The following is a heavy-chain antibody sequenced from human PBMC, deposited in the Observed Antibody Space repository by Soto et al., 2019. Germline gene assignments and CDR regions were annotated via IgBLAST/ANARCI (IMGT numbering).Heavy chain of an antibody. D-gene: IGHD2-8*01. V-gene: IGHV1-18*01. CDR3: ARNMVVLMVYASLNYYYGMDV. Sequence: QVQLVQSGAEVKKPGASVKVSCKASGYTFTSYGISWVRQAPGQGLEWMGWISAYNGNTNYAQKLQGRVTMTTDTSTSTGYMELRSLRSDDTAVYYCARNMVVLMVYASLNYYYGMDVWGQGTTVTVSS. J-gene: IGHJ6*02. CDR1: GYTFTSYG. CDR2: ISAYNGNT.